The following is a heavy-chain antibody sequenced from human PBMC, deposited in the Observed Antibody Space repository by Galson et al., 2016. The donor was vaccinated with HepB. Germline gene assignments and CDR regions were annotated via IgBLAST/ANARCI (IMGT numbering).Heavy chain of an antibody. D-gene: IGHD3-22*01. CDR2: IFGHGYGP. Sequence: SLRLSCATSGFSFSNFAMSWVRQAPEKGLDWVSLIFGHGYGPTYVDSVRDRFTISRDNSKNTLYLQMNSLRVEDTAVYYCVRERWAMIRGHFDYWGRGTLVTVSS. CDR1: GFSFSNFA. CDR3: VRERWAMIRGHFDY. J-gene: IGHJ4*02. V-gene: IGHV3-23*01.